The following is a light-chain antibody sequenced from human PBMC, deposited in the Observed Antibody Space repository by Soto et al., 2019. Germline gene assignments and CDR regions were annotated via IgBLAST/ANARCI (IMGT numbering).Light chain of an antibody. Sequence: DLQMTQSPSSLSASVGDRVTITCRASRVVANDLAWYQQKPGEVPKLLIYDASTLQSGVPSRFSGSGSGTDFTLTISSLQPDDFATYYCQNYDNVPLTFGGGTKVEIK. CDR3: QNYDNVPLT. CDR1: RVVAND. CDR2: DAS. J-gene: IGKJ4*01. V-gene: IGKV1-27*01.